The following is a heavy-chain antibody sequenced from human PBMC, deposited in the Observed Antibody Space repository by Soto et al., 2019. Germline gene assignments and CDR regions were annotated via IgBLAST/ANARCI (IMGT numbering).Heavy chain of an antibody. Sequence: SDTLSLTCTVSRGSISSYYWSWIRQPPGKGLEWIGYIYYSGSPNYNPSLKSRVTISVDTSKNQFSLKVSSVTAADPDGYYAARSKLKYYDFWSGWEACDIWGQGTMGT. CDR2: IYYSGSP. D-gene: IGHD3-3*01. CDR3: ARSKLKYYDFWSGWEACDI. CDR1: RGSISSYY. V-gene: IGHV4-59*07. J-gene: IGHJ3*02.